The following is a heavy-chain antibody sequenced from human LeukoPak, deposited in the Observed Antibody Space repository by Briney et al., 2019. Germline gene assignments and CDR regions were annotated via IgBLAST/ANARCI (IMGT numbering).Heavy chain of an antibody. J-gene: IGHJ4*02. D-gene: IGHD3-10*01. Sequence: GRSLRLSCAASGFTFDDYAMHWVRQAPRKGLEWVSGISWNSGSIGYADSVKGRFTISRDNAKNSLYLQMNSLRAEDTALYYCAKGRMVRGGGADYWGQGTLVTVSS. CDR2: ISWNSGSI. CDR1: GFTFDDYA. V-gene: IGHV3-9*01. CDR3: AKGRMVRGGGADY.